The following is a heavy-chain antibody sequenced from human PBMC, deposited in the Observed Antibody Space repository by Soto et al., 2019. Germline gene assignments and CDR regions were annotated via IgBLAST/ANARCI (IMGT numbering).Heavy chain of an antibody. V-gene: IGHV4-34*01. CDR3: ARGRSHYGAGSLDWFDP. Sequence: SETLSLTCAVSGGSLSGYYWGWIRQPPGKGLEWIGEINHSGTTNFNPSLKSRVTISFDTSKNQFSLKLSSVTAADTAVYYCARGRSHYGAGSLDWFDPWGQGTLVTVSS. CDR2: INHSGTT. D-gene: IGHD3-10*01. CDR1: GGSLSGYY. J-gene: IGHJ5*02.